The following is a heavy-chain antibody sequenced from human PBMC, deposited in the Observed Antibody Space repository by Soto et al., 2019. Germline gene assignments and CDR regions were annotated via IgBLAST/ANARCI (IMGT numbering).Heavy chain of an antibody. J-gene: IGHJ4*02. CDR3: ARGLPYYDSSGYTDY. D-gene: IGHD3-22*01. CDR1: GGSFWGYY. V-gene: IGHV4-34*01. CDR2: INHSGST. Sequence: PSETLSLTCAVYGGSFWGYYWSWIRQPPGKGLEWIGEINHSGSTNYNPSLKSRVTISVDTSKNQFSLKLSPVTAADTPAHYCARGLPYYDSSGYTDYWGQGTLVTVSS.